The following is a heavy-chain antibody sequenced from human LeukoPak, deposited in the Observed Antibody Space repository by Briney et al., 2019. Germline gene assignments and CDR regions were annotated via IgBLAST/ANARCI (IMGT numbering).Heavy chain of an antibody. CDR2: IIPILGIA. D-gene: IGHD3-22*01. Sequence: ASVKVSCKASGGTFSSYAISWVRQAPGQGLEWMGRIIPILGIANYAQKFQGRVTITADKPTSTAYMELSSLRSEDTAVYYCARAPSYYYDSSGIRGYWGQGTLVTVSS. J-gene: IGHJ4*02. CDR3: ARAPSYYYDSSGIRGY. CDR1: GGTFSSYA. V-gene: IGHV1-69*04.